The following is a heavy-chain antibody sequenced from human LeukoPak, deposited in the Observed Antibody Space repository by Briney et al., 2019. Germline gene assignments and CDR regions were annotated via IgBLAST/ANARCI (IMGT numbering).Heavy chain of an antibody. CDR2: IWYDGSNK. V-gene: IGHV3-33*08. J-gene: IGHJ1*01. Sequence: PGRSLRLSCAASGFTFSTFNMHWVRQAPGKGLEWVAVIWYDGSNKYYADSVKGRFTISRDNSKNTLYLQMNSLRVEDTAVYYCATDRGLYSSGWYFFQYWGQGTLVTVSS. CDR1: GFTFSTFN. D-gene: IGHD6-19*01. CDR3: ATDRGLYSSGWYFFQY.